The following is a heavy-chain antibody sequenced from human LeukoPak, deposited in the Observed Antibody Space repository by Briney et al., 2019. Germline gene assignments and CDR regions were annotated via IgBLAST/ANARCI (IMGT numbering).Heavy chain of an antibody. V-gene: IGHV3-23*01. J-gene: IGHJ4*02. Sequence: GGSLRLSCAASGFTFGNYAMSWVRQAPGKGLEWVSAISGSGGSTYYADSVKGRFTISRDNSKNTLYLQMNSLRAEDTAVYYCAKEYEQQLVYFDYWGQGTLVTVSS. D-gene: IGHD6-13*01. CDR3: AKEYEQQLVYFDY. CDR1: GFTFGNYA. CDR2: ISGSGGST.